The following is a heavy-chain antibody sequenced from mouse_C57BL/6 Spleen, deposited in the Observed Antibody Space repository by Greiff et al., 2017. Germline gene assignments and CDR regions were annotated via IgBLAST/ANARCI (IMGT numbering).Heavy chain of an antibody. CDR3: ARGGYYCSSYDWYFDV. CDR1: GYTFTSYT. Sequence: VQLQQSGAELVRPGASVKMSCKASGYTFTSYTMHWVKQRPGQGLEWIGYIYPSSGYTKYNQKFKDKATLTADKSSSTAYMQLSSLTSEDSAVYYCARGGYYCSSYDWYFDVWGTGTTVTVSS. J-gene: IGHJ1*03. V-gene: IGHV1-4*01. D-gene: IGHD1-1*01. CDR2: IYPSSGYT.